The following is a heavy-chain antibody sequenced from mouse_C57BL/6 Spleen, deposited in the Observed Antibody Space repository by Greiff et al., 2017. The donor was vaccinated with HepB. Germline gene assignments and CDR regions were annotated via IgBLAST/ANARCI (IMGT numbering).Heavy chain of an antibody. J-gene: IGHJ3*01. Sequence: QVQLQQPGAELVKPGASVKMSCKASGYTFTSYWITWVKQGPGQGLEWIGDIYPGSGSTNYNEKFKSKATQTVDTSSSTAYMQLGSLTSEDSAVSYCARGGAQATFACWGQGTLVTVSA. CDR2: IYPGSGST. CDR1: GYTFTSYW. V-gene: IGHV1-55*01. CDR3: ARGGAQATFAC. D-gene: IGHD3-2*02.